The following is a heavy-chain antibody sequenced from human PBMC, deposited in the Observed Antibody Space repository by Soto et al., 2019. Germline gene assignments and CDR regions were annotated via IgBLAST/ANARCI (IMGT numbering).Heavy chain of an antibody. Sequence: GESLKISCKGSGYIFSNYWISWVRQLPGKGLEWMGIIYPGDSDTRYSPSFQGQVTISADKSISTAYLQWSSLKASDTAMYYCARHGVGDILTGQPDYWGQGTLVTVSS. CDR3: ARHGVGDILTGQPDY. J-gene: IGHJ4*02. CDR1: GYIFSNYW. V-gene: IGHV5-51*01. CDR2: IYPGDSDT. D-gene: IGHD3-9*01.